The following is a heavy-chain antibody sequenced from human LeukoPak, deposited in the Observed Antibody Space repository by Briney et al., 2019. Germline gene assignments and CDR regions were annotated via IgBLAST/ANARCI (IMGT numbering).Heavy chain of an antibody. J-gene: IGHJ3*02. CDR3: ARDLGYSYGYDAFDI. CDR2: IYSGGST. V-gene: IGHV3-66*01. CDR1: GFTFSSYA. D-gene: IGHD5-18*01. Sequence: GGSLRLSCAASGFTFSSYAMSWVRQAPGKGLEWVSVIYSGGSTYYADSVKGRFTISRDNSKNTLYLQMNSLRAEDTAVYYCARDLGYSYGYDAFDIWGQGTMVTVSS.